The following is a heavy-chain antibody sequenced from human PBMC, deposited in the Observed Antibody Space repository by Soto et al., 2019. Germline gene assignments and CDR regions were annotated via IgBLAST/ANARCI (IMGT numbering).Heavy chain of an antibody. CDR3: AKAFYNGNSDFGY. CDR1: GSGFSTNW. Sequence: EVHLVEPGGGWVHPGGSLGLSFAASGSGFSTNWRTWFRRAPGKGLEWVANINPEGGGKYYVESVKGRFSISRDNAKNSLYLQMSNLRAEDTAVYYCAKAFYNGNSDFGYWGQGTLVTVSS. J-gene: IGHJ4*02. D-gene: IGHD3-10*01. CDR2: INPEGGGK. V-gene: IGHV3-7*05.